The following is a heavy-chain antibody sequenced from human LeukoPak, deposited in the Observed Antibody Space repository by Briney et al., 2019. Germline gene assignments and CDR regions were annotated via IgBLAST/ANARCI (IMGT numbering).Heavy chain of an antibody. Sequence: PSETLSLTCAVSGGSFSGHYWSWIRQPPGMGLEWIGSIYHSGSTYYNPSLKSRVTISVDTSKNQFSLKLSSVTAADTAVYYCARSPYDFWSGYYYSDYWGQGTLVTVSS. J-gene: IGHJ4*02. V-gene: IGHV4-34*01. D-gene: IGHD3-3*01. CDR2: IYHSGST. CDR3: ARSPYDFWSGYYYSDY. CDR1: GGSFSGHY.